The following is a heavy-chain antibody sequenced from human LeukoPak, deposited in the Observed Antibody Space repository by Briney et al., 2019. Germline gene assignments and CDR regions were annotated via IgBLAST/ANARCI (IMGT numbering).Heavy chain of an antibody. Sequence: SETLSLTCAVYGGSFSGYYWSWLRQPPGKGLEWIGEINHSGSTNYNPSLKSRVTISEDTSKNQFSLKLTSVTAADTAVYYCARHIYYFDSWGQGTLVTVSS. J-gene: IGHJ4*02. CDR3: ARHIYYFDS. V-gene: IGHV4-34*01. CDR2: INHSGST. CDR1: GGSFSGYY. D-gene: IGHD2-21*01.